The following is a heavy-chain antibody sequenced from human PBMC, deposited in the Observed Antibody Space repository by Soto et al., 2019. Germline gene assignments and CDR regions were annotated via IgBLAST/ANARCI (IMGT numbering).Heavy chain of an antibody. J-gene: IGHJ4*02. CDR1: GFTFDDYA. CDR2: ISWNSGSI. V-gene: IGHV3-9*01. D-gene: IGHD6-19*01. Sequence: EVQLVESGGGLVQPGRSLRLSCAASGFTFDDYAMHWVRQAPGKGLEWVSGISWNSGSIGYADSVKGRFTISRDNAKNALYLQMNSLGDEDTALYYCAKDMRITVAGLFDYWGQGTLVTVSS. CDR3: AKDMRITVAGLFDY.